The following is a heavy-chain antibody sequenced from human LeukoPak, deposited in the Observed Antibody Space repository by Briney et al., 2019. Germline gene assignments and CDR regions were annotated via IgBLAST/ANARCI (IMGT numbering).Heavy chain of an antibody. D-gene: IGHD3-22*01. CDR2: ISAIGRST. Sequence: GGSLRLSCSASGFTFSSYAMHWVRQAPGKGLEYVSGISAIGRSTYYADPVKGRFTISRDNSKNTLYLQMSSLRTEDTAVYYCVKRLYYYDTSGPFDYWGQGTLVTVSS. V-gene: IGHV3-64D*09. J-gene: IGHJ4*01. CDR1: GFTFSSYA. CDR3: VKRLYYYDTSGPFDY.